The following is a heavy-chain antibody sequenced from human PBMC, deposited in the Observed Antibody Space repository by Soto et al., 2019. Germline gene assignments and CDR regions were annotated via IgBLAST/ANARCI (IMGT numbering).Heavy chain of an antibody. CDR2: IYYSGST. CDR1: GGSISSGGYY. J-gene: IGHJ6*02. Sequence: SETLSLTCTVSGGSISSGGYYWSWIRQHPGKGLEWLGYIYYSGSTYYNPSLKSRVTISVDTSKNQFSLKLSSVTAADTAVYYCARDRAHRQGTQKFGEFLYYYGMDVWGQGTTVTVSS. D-gene: IGHD3-10*01. V-gene: IGHV4-31*03. CDR3: ARDRAHRQGTQKFGEFLYYYGMDV.